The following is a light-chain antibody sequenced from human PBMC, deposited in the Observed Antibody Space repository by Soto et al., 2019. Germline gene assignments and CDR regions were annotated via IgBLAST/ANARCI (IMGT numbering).Light chain of an antibody. Sequence: DIQMTQSPSSLSASVGDRVTITCRASQGISNSLAWYQQKPGKVPKLLIYAASTLQLGVPSRFSGSGSGTDFTLTINSLQPEDVATYYCQNYNSDPKTFGQGTKVEIK. CDR1: QGISNS. V-gene: IGKV1-27*01. CDR2: AAS. CDR3: QNYNSDPKT. J-gene: IGKJ1*01.